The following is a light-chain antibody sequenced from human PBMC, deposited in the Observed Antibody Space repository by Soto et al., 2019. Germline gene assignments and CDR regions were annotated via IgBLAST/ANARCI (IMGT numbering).Light chain of an antibody. CDR2: RNN. Sequence: QSVLTHPPSASGSPEQRVTISCSVRIANIGSNPVYCHQHLQGTAPKRIIYRNNQRHSGVPDRFSDSKSGTSAFLAISGLRSEDEADYYCAAWDDRLSAYVFGTGTKVTVL. CDR3: AAWDDRLSAYV. CDR1: IANIGSNP. J-gene: IGLJ1*01. V-gene: IGLV1-47*01.